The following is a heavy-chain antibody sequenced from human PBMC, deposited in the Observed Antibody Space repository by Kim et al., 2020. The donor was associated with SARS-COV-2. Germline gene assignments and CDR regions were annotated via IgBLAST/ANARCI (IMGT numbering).Heavy chain of an antibody. Sequence: WGKGKFTISRDDAKNTAYLQMNSLKTEDTAVYFCTRVPGTPLAFWDAFDIWGQGTMVTVSS. V-gene: IGHV3-73*01. D-gene: IGHD1-1*01. J-gene: IGHJ3*02. CDR3: TRVPGTPLAFWDAFDI.